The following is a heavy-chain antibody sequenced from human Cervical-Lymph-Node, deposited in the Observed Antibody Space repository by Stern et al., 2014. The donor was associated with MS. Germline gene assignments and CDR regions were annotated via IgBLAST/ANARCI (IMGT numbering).Heavy chain of an antibody. CDR1: GYRFSDYW. V-gene: IGHV5-51*01. CDR3: ARHPYYSDSSGNYLQAFDI. CDR2: IYPGDSET. Sequence: VQLVQSGAEVKKPGESLKISCKGSGYRFSDYWIAWVRLMPGKGLECLGIIYPGDSETSYSPSYQCLVPISADKSLSSAYLQWSSLEASNAAMYYCARHPYYSDSSGNYLQAFDIWGQGTMVTVSS. D-gene: IGHD3-9*01. J-gene: IGHJ3*02.